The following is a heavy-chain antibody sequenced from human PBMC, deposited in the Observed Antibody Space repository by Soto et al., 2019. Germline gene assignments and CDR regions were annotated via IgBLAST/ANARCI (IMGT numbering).Heavy chain of an antibody. CDR3: ASGYSYGTDYYYYGMDV. CDR2: ISYDANNK. D-gene: IGHD5-18*01. V-gene: IGHV3-30*03. Sequence: PGGSLRLSCEASGFTIRTYGMSWVRQAPGKGLEWVAVISYDANNKNYADSVKGRFTISRDNSKNTLYLQMNSLRVEDTAVYYCASGYSYGTDYYYYGMDVWGQGTTVTVSS. CDR1: GFTIRTYG. J-gene: IGHJ6*02.